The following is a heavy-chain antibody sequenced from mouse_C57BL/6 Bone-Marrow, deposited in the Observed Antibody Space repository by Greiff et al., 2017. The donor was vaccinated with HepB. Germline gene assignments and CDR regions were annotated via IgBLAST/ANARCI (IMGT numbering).Heavy chain of an antibody. CDR1: GYTFTSYW. CDR2: IYPGSGST. Sequence: QVQLQQPGAELVKPGASVKMSCKASGYTFTSYWITWVKQRPGQGLEWIGDIYPGSGSTNYNEKFKSKATLTVDTSSSTAYMQLSSLTSEDSAVYYCARRGLYYSNLNYYAMDYWGQGTSVTVSS. V-gene: IGHV1-55*01. J-gene: IGHJ4*01. CDR3: ARRGLYYSNLNYYAMDY. D-gene: IGHD2-5*01.